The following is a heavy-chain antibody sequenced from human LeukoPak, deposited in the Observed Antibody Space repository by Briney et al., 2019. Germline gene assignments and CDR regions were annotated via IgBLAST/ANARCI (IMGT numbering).Heavy chain of an antibody. CDR3: ARGGLYYYDSSGGMDV. CDR1: GYTFTSYD. Sequence: EASVKVSCKASGYTFTSYDINWVRQATGQGLEWMGWMNPNSGNTGYVQKFQGRVTMTRNTSISTAYMELSSLRSEDTAVYYCARGGLYYYDSSGGMDVWGQGTTVTVSS. D-gene: IGHD3-22*01. CDR2: MNPNSGNT. J-gene: IGHJ6*02. V-gene: IGHV1-8*01.